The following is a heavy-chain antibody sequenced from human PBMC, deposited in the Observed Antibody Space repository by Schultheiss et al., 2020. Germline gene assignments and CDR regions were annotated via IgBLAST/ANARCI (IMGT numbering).Heavy chain of an antibody. CDR3: ARDIRELELRL. CDR2: IYYSGST. CDR1: CGSISSYY. Sequence: SQTLSLTCTVSCGSISSYYWSWIRQPPGKGLEWIGYIYYSGSTNYNPSLKSRVTISVDTSKNQFSLKLSSVTAADTAVYYCARDIRELELRLWGQGTLVTVSA. V-gene: IGHV4-59*01. J-gene: IGHJ4*02. D-gene: IGHD1-7*01.